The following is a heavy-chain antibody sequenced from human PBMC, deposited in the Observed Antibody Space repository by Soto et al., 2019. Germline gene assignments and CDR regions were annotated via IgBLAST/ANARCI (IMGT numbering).Heavy chain of an antibody. Sequence: TLSLHCSVSGASTVSHYHWTWIRQPPGKGLEWMGYIFNSGTTFYNPSLTSRLSISMDTSGNHFSLELRSVTAADTAVYYCALALGPTTGLDYWGQGTLVTVSS. D-gene: IGHD1-26*01. J-gene: IGHJ4*02. V-gene: IGHV4-31*02. CDR1: GASTVSHYH. CDR2: IFNSGTT. CDR3: ALALGPTTGLDY.